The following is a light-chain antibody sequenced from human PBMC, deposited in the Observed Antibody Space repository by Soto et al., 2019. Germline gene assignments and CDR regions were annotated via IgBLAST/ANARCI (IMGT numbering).Light chain of an antibody. CDR3: QQYCSYPQLT. J-gene: IGKJ4*01. CDR2: AAS. Sequence: AIRMTQSPSSFSASTGDRVTITCRASQGISSYLAWYQQKPGKAPKLLIYAASTLQSGVPSRFSGSGSGTDFTLTISCLQSEDFATYYCQQYCSYPQLTFGGGTKVEIK. V-gene: IGKV1-8*01. CDR1: QGISSY.